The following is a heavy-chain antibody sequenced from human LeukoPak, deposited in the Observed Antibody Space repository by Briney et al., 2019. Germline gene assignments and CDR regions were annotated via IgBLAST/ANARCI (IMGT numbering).Heavy chain of an antibody. CDR2: IYYSGST. J-gene: IGHJ5*02. V-gene: IGHV4-39*07. CDR3: AIVYYDRDNWFDP. CDR1: GGSISSSSYY. D-gene: IGHD3-22*01. Sequence: SETLSLTCTVSGGSISSSSYYWGWIRQPPGKGLEWIGSIYYSGSTYYNPSLKSRVTISVDTSKNQFSLKLSSVTAADTAVYYCAIVYYDRDNWFDPWSQGTLVTVSS.